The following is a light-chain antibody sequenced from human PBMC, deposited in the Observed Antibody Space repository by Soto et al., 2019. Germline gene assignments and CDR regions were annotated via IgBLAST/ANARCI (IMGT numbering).Light chain of an antibody. Sequence: QSVLTQPASVSGSPGQSITISCTGTSSDVGGYNYVSWYQQHPGKAPKLMIYEVSYRPSGVSNRFSASKSGNTASLTISGLQAEDEADYYCSSYTTSRTYVFGTGTQLTVL. V-gene: IGLV2-14*01. CDR2: EVS. CDR3: SSYTTSRTYV. CDR1: SSDVGGYNY. J-gene: IGLJ6*01.